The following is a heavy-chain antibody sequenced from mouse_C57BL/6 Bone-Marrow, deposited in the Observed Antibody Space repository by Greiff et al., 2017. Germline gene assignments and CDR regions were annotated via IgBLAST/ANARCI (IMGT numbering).Heavy chain of an antibody. J-gene: IGHJ1*03. V-gene: IGHV5-6*01. CDR1: GFTFSSYG. Sequence: EVQGVESGGDLVKPGGSLKLSCAASGFTFSSYGMSWVRQTPDKRLEWVATISSGGSYTYYPDSVKGRFTISRDNAKNTLYLQMSSLKSEDTAMYYCARLEAITTVVDWYFDVWGTGTTVTVSS. CDR2: ISSGGSYT. D-gene: IGHD1-1*01. CDR3: ARLEAITTVVDWYFDV.